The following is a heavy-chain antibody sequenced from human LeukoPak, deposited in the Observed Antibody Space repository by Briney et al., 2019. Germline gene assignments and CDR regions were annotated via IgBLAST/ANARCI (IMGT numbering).Heavy chain of an antibody. CDR3: AREARARWEPYYFDY. CDR1: GGTFSSYA. D-gene: IGHD1-26*01. V-gene: IGHV1-69*05. Sequence: VASVKVSCKASGGTFSSYAISWVRQAPGQGLEWMGRIIPIFGTANYAQKFQGRVTITTDESTSTAYMELSSLRSEDTAVYYCAREARARWEPYYFDYWGQGTLVTVSS. CDR2: IIPIFGTA. J-gene: IGHJ4*02.